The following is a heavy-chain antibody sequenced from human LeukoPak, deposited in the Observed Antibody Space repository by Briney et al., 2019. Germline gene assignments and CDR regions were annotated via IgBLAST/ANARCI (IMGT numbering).Heavy chain of an antibody. CDR1: GGTFSSYA. CDR3: ARGRIAVAGFAFDI. D-gene: IGHD6-19*01. CDR2: IIPIFGTA. V-gene: IGHV1-69*06. Sequence: SVKVSCKASGGTFSSYAISWVRQAPGQGLEWMGGIIPIFGTANYAQKFQGRVTITADKSTSTAYMELSSLRSEDTAVYYCARGRIAVAGFAFDIWGQGTMVTVSS. J-gene: IGHJ3*02.